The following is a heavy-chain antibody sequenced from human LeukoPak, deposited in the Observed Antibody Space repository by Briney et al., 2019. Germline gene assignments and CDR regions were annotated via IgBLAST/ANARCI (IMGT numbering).Heavy chain of an antibody. V-gene: IGHV1-8*01. Sequence: ASVKVSCKVSGYTFTRYDINWVRQAPGQGLEWMGWMNPNNGNTGYAQKFQGRVTMTRSTSIDTAYMELNTLTSDDTAAYYCARGFYYYGLDVWGQGTTVTVSS. CDR2: MNPNNGNT. CDR1: GYTFTRYD. CDR3: ARGFYYYGLDV. J-gene: IGHJ6*02.